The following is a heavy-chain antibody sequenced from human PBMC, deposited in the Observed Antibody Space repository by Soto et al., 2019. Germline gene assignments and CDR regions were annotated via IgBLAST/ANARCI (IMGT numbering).Heavy chain of an antibody. D-gene: IGHD4-17*01. CDR1: GGTFSSYA. Sequence: QVQLVQSGAEVQKPGSSVKVSCKASGGTFSSYAISWVRQAPGQGLEWMGGIIPIFGTANYAQKFQGRVTITADKSTSTAYMELSSLRSEDTAVYYCARDTGDYPLKYYYYGMDVWGQGTTVTVSS. V-gene: IGHV1-69*06. J-gene: IGHJ6*02. CDR2: IIPIFGTA. CDR3: ARDTGDYPLKYYYYGMDV.